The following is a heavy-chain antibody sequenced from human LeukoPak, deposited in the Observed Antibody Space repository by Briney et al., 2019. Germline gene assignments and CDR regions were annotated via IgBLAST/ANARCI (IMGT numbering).Heavy chain of an antibody. J-gene: IGHJ6*02. CDR2: INTAGNT. D-gene: IGHD2-15*01. CDR3: ARGDCSGGSCSSMDV. V-gene: IGHV3-13*04. CDR1: GXTFSTYD. Sequence: GGSLRLSCAASGXTFSTYDMHWVRQATGKGLEWVSGINTAGNTYYPGSVKGRFTISREDAKNSFYLQMNSLRAGDTAVYYCARGDCSGGSCSSMDVWGQGTTVTVSS.